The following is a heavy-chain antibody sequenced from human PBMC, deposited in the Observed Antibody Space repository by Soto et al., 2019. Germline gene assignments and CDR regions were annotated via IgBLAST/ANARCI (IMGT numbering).Heavy chain of an antibody. CDR1: GFTVSSNY. CDR3: ASPGDEANKDFDY. J-gene: IGHJ4*02. Sequence: GGSRRLSCAASGFTVSSNYMSWVRQAPGKGLEWVSVIYSGGSTYYADSVKGRFTISRDNSKNTLYLQMNSLRAEDTAVYYCASPGDEANKDFDYWGQGTLVTVSS. D-gene: IGHD4-17*01. V-gene: IGHV3-53*01. CDR2: IYSGGST.